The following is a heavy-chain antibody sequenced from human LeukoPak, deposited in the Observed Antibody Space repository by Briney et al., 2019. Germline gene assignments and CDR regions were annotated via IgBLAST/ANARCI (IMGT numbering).Heavy chain of an antibody. D-gene: IGHD3-9*01. J-gene: IGHJ6*02. CDR2: ISGSGGST. V-gene: IGHV3-23*01. CDR1: GFTFSSYA. CDR3: AKDPRYYDILTGYYVHSHYYGMDV. Sequence: PGGSLRPSCAASGFTFSSYAMSWVRQAPGKGLEWVSAISGSGGSTYYADSVKGRFTISRDNSKNTLYLQMNSLRAEDTAVYYCAKDPRYYDILTGYYVHSHYYGMDVWGQGTTVTVSS.